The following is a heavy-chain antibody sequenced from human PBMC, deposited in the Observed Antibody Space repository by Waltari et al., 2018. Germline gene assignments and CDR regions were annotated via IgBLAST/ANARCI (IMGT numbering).Heavy chain of an antibody. J-gene: IGHJ4*02. CDR1: GYTFTSYA. D-gene: IGHD3-9*01. CDR2: INTNTGNP. CDR3: SRSSLIDICYFVWLLSRPLDY. V-gene: IGHV7-4-1*02. Sequence: QVQLVQSGSELKKPGASVKVSCKASGYTFTSYAMNWVRQAPGQGLEWMGWINTNTGNPTYAQGFTGRFFFVLGTAVSTVYLHISSLMAEDSAVYYCSRSSLIDICYFVWLLSRPLDYWGQGSLVTVSS.